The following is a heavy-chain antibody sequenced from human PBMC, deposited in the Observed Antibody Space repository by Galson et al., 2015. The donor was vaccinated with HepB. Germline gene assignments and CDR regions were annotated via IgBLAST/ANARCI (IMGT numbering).Heavy chain of an antibody. J-gene: IGHJ4*02. CDR1: GFTFSSYS. CDR3: ATVSVIAARPRDY. Sequence: SLRLSCAASGFTFSSYSMNWVRQAPGKGLEWVSSISSSSSYIYYADSVKGRFTIPRDNAKNSLYLQMNSLRSEDTAVYYCATVSVIAARPRDYWGQGTLVTVSS. CDR2: ISSSSSYI. D-gene: IGHD6-6*01. V-gene: IGHV3-21*04.